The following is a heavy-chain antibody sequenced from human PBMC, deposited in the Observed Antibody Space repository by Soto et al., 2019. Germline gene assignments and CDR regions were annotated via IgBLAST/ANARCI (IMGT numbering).Heavy chain of an antibody. CDR3: ARGHYYDSSGRAYYFDY. CDR1: GGSFSGYY. J-gene: IGHJ4*02. V-gene: IGHV4-34*01. CDR2: INHSGST. D-gene: IGHD3-22*01. Sequence: QVQLQQWGAGLLKPSETLSLTCAVYGGSFSGYYWSWIRQPPGKGLEWIGEINHSGSTNYNPSLKSRVTISVDTSNNQFSLKLSSVTAADTAVYYCARGHYYDSSGRAYYFDYWGQGTLVTVSS.